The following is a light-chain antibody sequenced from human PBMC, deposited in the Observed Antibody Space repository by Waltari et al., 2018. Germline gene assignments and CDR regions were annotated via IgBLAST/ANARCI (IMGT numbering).Light chain of an antibody. Sequence: DIQMTQSPSSLSASVGDRVTITCRASQTVRSYLNWYQQKPGKAPKLLIYSTSSLQSGVPSRFSGSGAGTDFTLTISSLRPEDFATYYCQQSYRSPLTFGQGTKVEIK. CDR1: QTVRSY. J-gene: IGKJ1*01. CDR3: QQSYRSPLT. CDR2: STS. V-gene: IGKV1-39*01.